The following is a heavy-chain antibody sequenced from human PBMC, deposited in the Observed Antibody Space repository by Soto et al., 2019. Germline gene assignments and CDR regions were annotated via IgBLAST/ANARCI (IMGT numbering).Heavy chain of an antibody. D-gene: IGHD3-3*01. V-gene: IGHV3-72*01. CDR3: AGRGNDFWSGSEHMDV. J-gene: IGHJ6*03. CDR1: GFTFSDRY. Sequence: GGSLRLSCAASGFTFSDRYMDWVRQAPGKGLEWVGRIRYKANSYTTEYAASVKGRFTISGDYSKKSLYLQMNSLKTEDTAVYYCAGRGNDFWSGSEHMDVWGTGTTVTVSS. CDR2: IRYKANSYTT.